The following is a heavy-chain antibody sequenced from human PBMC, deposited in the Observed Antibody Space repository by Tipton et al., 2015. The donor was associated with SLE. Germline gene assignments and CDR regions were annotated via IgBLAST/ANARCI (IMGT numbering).Heavy chain of an antibody. D-gene: IGHD5-12*01. CDR3: ARRHYSGPFDN. CDR1: GGSITDNYW. CDR2: IFYTGST. V-gene: IGHV4-4*02. Sequence: GLVKPSGTLSLTCAVSGGSITDNYWWSWVRQSPEKGLEWIGSIFYTGSTYYNPSLKSRVSFSIDTSKNQFSLKLNSVTAADTAVYYCARRHYSGPFDNWGQGTLVTVAS. J-gene: IGHJ4*02.